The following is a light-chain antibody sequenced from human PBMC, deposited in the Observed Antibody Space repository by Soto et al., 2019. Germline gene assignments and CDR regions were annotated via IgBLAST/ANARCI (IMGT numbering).Light chain of an antibody. V-gene: IGKV3-20*01. J-gene: IGKJ2*01. Sequence: EIVLTQSPGTLSLSPGERATLSCRASQSVFNNNLAWYQHKPGQAPRLLMFGASSKATGIPDRFSGSGSGTDLALTISRLEPEDFAIYHCQQYGGSPRTFGQGTKLEIK. CDR2: GAS. CDR1: QSVFNNN. CDR3: QQYGGSPRT.